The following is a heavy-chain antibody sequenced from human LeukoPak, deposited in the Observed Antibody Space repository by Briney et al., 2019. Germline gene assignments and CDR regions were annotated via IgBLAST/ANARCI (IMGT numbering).Heavy chain of an antibody. CDR1: GFTVSSNY. J-gene: IGHJ5*02. CDR2: ITEDGGGT. V-gene: IGHV3-53*01. CDR3: VTGRYSPDP. D-gene: IGHD2-15*01. Sequence: GGSLRLSCAASGFTVSSNYMSWVRQAPGKGLEWVSVITEDGGGTFYADSVKGRFIVSRDNSKNSLYLQMNSLRAEDTAVYYCVTGRYSPDPWGQGTLVTVSS.